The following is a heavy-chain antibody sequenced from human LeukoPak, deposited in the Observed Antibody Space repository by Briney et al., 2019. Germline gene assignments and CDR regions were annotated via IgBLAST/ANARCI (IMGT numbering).Heavy chain of an antibody. Sequence: SETLSLTCAVYGWSLSGYYWHWIRQPPGKGLEWIGEINHSGSTNYNPSLKSRVTISVDTSKNQFSLKLSSVTAADTAVYYCARGTTTLIYFGFWGQGTLVTVSS. J-gene: IGHJ4*02. D-gene: IGHD4-17*01. CDR2: INHSGST. CDR3: ARGTTTLIYFGF. CDR1: GWSLSGYY. V-gene: IGHV4-34*01.